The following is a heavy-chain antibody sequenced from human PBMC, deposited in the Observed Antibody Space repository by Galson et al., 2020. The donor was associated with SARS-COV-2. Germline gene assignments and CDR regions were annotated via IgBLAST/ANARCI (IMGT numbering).Heavy chain of an antibody. CDR1: GFTFGGYS. CDR3: AKDERDGYNAFDY. D-gene: IGHD5-12*01. CDR2: ISSLSKYI. Sequence: GGSLRLSCAASGFTFGGYSMNWVRQAPGKGLEWISSISSLSKYIYYADSVKGRFTVSRDDAKNSLYLQMHSLRVKDTATYYCAKDERDGYNAFDYWGQGTLVTVSS. J-gene: IGHJ4*02. V-gene: IGHV3-21*01.